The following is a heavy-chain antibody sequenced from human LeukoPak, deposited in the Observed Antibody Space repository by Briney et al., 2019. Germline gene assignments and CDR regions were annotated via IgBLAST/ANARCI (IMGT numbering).Heavy chain of an antibody. Sequence: TLFLTFTGPRRSISSGSYYSSWSRQPAGKGRGLIGRIYTNGSTNYHPSLKSQVTKSVNTSKKQVYRKLRSVAAADTAVYYCARAAYCSSTSCYEYWGQGTLVTVSS. CDR1: RRSISSGSYY. J-gene: IGHJ4*02. CDR2: IYTNGST. V-gene: IGHV4-61*02. CDR3: ARAAYCSSTSCYEY. D-gene: IGHD2-2*01.